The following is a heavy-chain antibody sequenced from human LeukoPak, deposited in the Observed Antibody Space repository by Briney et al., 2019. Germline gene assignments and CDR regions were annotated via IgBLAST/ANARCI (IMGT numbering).Heavy chain of an antibody. CDR3: ARQRGYCSSTSCYTDY. V-gene: IGHV5-51*01. Sequence: GESLKISCKGSGYSFTSYWIGSVRQMPGKGLEWMGIIYPGYSDTRYSPSFQGQVTISADKSISTAYLQWSSLKASDTAMYYCARQRGYCSSTSCYTDYWGQGTLVTVSS. J-gene: IGHJ4*02. CDR2: IYPGYSDT. D-gene: IGHD2-2*02. CDR1: GYSFTSYW.